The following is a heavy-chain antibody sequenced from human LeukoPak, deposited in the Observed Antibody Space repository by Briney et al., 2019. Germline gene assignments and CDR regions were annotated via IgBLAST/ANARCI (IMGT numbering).Heavy chain of an antibody. Sequence: GGSLRLSCAASGFSFSSYEMNWVRQAPGKGLEWVSYISSSGSVMYYADSVKGRFTISRDNAKNSLYLQMNSLRAEDTAVYYCARLTSHSDILTGYYDRYGVAVWGQGTTVTVS. J-gene: IGHJ6*02. D-gene: IGHD3-9*01. V-gene: IGHV3-48*03. CDR2: ISSSGSVM. CDR1: GFSFSSYE. CDR3: ARLTSHSDILTGYYDRYGVAV.